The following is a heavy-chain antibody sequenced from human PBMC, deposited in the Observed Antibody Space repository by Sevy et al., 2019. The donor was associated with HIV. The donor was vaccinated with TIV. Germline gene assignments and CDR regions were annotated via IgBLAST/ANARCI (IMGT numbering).Heavy chain of an antibody. CDR1: GFTFGDYA. Sequence: GGSLKLSCIASGFTFGDYAMSWVRQAPGKGLEWVGFIRSKAYGGTTEYAASVKGRFTISRDDSKSIAYLQMNSLKTEDTAVYYCTSSHCSSTSCYEDYWGQGTLVTVSS. V-gene: IGHV3-49*04. D-gene: IGHD2-2*01. CDR3: TSSHCSSTSCYEDY. CDR2: IRSKAYGGTT. J-gene: IGHJ4*02.